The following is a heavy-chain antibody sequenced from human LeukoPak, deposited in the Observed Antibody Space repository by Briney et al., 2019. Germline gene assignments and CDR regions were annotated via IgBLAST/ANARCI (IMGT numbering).Heavy chain of an antibody. CDR3: ASVGAISYYYYMDV. D-gene: IGHD1-26*01. V-gene: IGHV4-34*01. J-gene: IGHJ6*03. Sequence: SETLSLTCAVYGGSFSGYYWSWIRQPPGKGLEWIGEVNHSGSTNYNPSLKSRVTISVDTSKNQFSLKLSSVTAADTAVYYCASVGAISYYYYMDVWGKGTTVTVSS. CDR1: GGSFSGYY. CDR2: VNHSGST.